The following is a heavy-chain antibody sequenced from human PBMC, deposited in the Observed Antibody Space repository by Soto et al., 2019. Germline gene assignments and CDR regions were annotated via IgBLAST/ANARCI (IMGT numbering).Heavy chain of an antibody. CDR3: ARDPRAYSGSYSLNWFDP. V-gene: IGHV3-33*01. J-gene: IGHJ5*02. CDR2: IWYDGSNK. D-gene: IGHD1-26*01. CDR1: GFTFSSYG. Sequence: AGGSLRLSCAASGFTFSSYGMHWVRQAPGKGLEWVAVIWYDGSNKYYADSVKGRFTISRDNSKNTLYLQMNSLRAEDTAVYYCARDPRAYSGSYSLNWFDPWGQGTLVTVSS.